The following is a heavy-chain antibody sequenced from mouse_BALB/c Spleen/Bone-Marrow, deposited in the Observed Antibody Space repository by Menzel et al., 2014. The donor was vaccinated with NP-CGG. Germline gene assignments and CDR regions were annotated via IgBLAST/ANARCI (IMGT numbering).Heavy chain of an antibody. D-gene: IGHD4-1*01. CDR2: INPTNGGT. CDR1: GYTFTEYP. J-gene: IGHJ3*01. CDR3: ARGLTGGFAY. Sequence: EVQRVESGPELVKPGASVKISCKTSGYTFTEYPMHWVKQNHGKSLEWIGGINPTNGGTSGNQKFKGKATLTVDKSSSTAYMELRSLTSEDSAVYYCARGLTGGFAYWGQGTLVTVSA. V-gene: IGHV1-18*01.